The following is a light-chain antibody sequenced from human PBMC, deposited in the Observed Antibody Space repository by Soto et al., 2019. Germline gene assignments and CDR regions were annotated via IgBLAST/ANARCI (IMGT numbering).Light chain of an antibody. CDR3: QSSDKRLTAYV. J-gene: IGLJ1*01. V-gene: IGLV1-40*01. CDR2: GNG. Sequence: QSVLTQPPSVSGAPGQRVTISCSGTSSSIGAGYEVHWYHQLPGTAPKLVVSGNGNRPSGVPDRLSASKSGTSASRAITGLPAEDEGHYYCQSSDKRLTAYVFGTGTKLTVL. CDR1: SSSIGAGYE.